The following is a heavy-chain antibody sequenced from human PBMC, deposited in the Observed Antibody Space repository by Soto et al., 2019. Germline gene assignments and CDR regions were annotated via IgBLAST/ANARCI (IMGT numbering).Heavy chain of an antibody. J-gene: IGHJ4*02. CDR1: GGAVSSGSHY. V-gene: IGHV4-39*01. D-gene: IGHD3-3*01. Sequence: PSETLSLTCTVSGGAVSSGSHYWVWIRQPPGKGLEWISSIIYSGRTYYNPSLKSRVTMSADASKNHFSLNLRSVTVADTAVYYCAKHVGNYGVWVFEFWGQGFLVTVPS. CDR2: IIYSGRT. CDR3: AKHVGNYGVWVFEF.